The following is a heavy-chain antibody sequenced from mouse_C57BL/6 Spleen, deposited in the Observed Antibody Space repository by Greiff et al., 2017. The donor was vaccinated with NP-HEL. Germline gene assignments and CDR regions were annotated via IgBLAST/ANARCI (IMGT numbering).Heavy chain of an antibody. J-gene: IGHJ2*01. CDR3: ARDTYGSSYRYYFDY. V-gene: IGHV5-4*01. Sequence: EVQLVESGGGLVKPGGSLKLSCAASGFTFSSYAMSWVRQTPEKRLEWVATISDGGSYTYYPDNVKGRFTISRDNAKNNLYLQMSHLKSEDTAMYDCARDTYGSSYRYYFDYWGQGTTLTVSS. CDR1: GFTFSSYA. CDR2: ISDGGSYT. D-gene: IGHD1-1*01.